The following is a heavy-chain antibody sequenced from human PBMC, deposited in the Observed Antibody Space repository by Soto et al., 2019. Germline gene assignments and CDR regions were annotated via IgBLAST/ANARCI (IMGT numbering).Heavy chain of an antibody. CDR1: GGSVSSGDFS. CDR3: ARSRSWDGLDI. CDR2: IYHSGTT. Sequence: QLRLQESGSGLVKPSQTLSLTCAVSGGSVSSGDFSWCWIRQPPGKGLEWVGYIYHSGTTYYHPSLKSRLPIAPDRSHNQFSLKVPSVAAGDTAVYFCARSRSWDGLDIWVQGAMVTVSS. D-gene: IGHD1-26*01. V-gene: IGHV4-30-2*01. J-gene: IGHJ3*02.